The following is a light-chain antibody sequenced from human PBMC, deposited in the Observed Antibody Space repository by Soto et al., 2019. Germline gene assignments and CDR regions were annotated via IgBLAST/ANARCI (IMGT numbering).Light chain of an antibody. CDR1: QGIANY. J-gene: IGKJ1*01. V-gene: IGKV1-27*01. Sequence: DIQMTQSPSSLSASVGDRVTITYRASQGIANYLAWYQHKPGKVPNLLIYAASTLQSGVPSRFSGGGSGTDFNLTISSLQPEDVATYYCQKYNSAPRTFGQGTKV. CDR3: QKYNSAPRT. CDR2: AAS.